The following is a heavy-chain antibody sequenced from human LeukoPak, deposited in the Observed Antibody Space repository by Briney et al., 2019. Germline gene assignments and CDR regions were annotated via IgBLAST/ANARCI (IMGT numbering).Heavy chain of an antibody. Sequence: ASVKVSCKVSGYTLTELSMHWVRQAPGQGLEWMGGIIPIFGTANYAQKFQGRVTITADESTSTAYMELSSLRSEDTAVYYCARGLDIVVVPDWYFDLWGRGTLVTVSS. CDR1: GYTLTELS. J-gene: IGHJ2*01. CDR2: IIPIFGTA. V-gene: IGHV1-69*13. CDR3: ARGLDIVVVPDWYFDL. D-gene: IGHD2-2*03.